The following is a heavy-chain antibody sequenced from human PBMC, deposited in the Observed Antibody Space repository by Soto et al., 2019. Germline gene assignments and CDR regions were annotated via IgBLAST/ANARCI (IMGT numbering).Heavy chain of an antibody. CDR2: IWYDGSNK. CDR1: GFTFSSYG. Sequence: QVQLVESGGGVVQPGRSLSLSCAASGFTFSSYGIHWVRQAPGKGLECVAVIWYDGSNKYYADSVKRRFTISRDNSKNTLYLQMHSLRAEDTAVYYCAREVLVRGIKYHGMDVWGQGTTVTVSS. D-gene: IGHD3-10*01. J-gene: IGHJ6*02. CDR3: AREVLVRGIKYHGMDV. V-gene: IGHV3-33*01.